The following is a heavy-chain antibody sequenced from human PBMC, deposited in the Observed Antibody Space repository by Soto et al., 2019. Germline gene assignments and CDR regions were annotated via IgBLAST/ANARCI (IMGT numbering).Heavy chain of an antibody. D-gene: IGHD1-26*01. Sequence: PSETLSLTCTVSGASMNSYHWSWIRQHPGKGLEWIGYIYYSGSTYYNPSLKSRVTISVDTSKNQFSLKLSSVTAADTAVYYCATKNVGEFDYWGQGTLVTVSS. CDR3: ATKNVGEFDY. V-gene: IGHV4-59*06. CDR2: IYYSGST. J-gene: IGHJ4*02. CDR1: GASMNSYH.